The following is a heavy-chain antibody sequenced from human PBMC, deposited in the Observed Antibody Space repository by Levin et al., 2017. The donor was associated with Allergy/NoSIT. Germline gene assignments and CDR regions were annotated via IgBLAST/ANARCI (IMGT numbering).Heavy chain of an antibody. CDR3: ARVAGYSYGYYFDY. V-gene: IGHV4-30-2*01. CDR2: IYLSGST. D-gene: IGHD5-18*01. Sequence: SETLSLTCAVSGGSISSGGYSWSWIRQPPGTGLEWIGNIYLSGSTNDNPSLKSRVTMSVDRSKNQFPLKLSYVTAADTAVYYCARVAGYSYGYYFDYWGPGTLVTVSS. J-gene: IGHJ4*02. CDR1: GGSISSGGYS.